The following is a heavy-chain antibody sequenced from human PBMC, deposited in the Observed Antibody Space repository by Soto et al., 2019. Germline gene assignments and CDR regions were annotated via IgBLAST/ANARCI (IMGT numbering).Heavy chain of an antibody. CDR3: GAVGSGSDYFDY. V-gene: IGHV4-4*02. D-gene: IGHD3-10*01. Sequence: QVQLQESGPGLVKPSGTLSLTCAVSGGSISSSNWWSWVRQPPGKGLEWIGEIYHSGSTNYNPSLKSRDTISVDKSKNQFSLKLSSVTAADTAVYYCGAVGSGSDYFDYWGQGTLVTVSS. CDR2: IYHSGST. J-gene: IGHJ4*02. CDR1: GGSISSSNW.